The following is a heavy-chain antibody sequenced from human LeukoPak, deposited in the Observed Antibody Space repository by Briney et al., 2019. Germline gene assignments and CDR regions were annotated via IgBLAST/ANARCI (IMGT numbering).Heavy chain of an antibody. CDR1: GFTFSSYE. D-gene: IGHD1-1*01. CDR3: ASLWKYDAFDI. J-gene: IGHJ3*02. CDR2: ISSSGSTI. V-gene: IGHV3-48*03. Sequence: GGSLRLSCAASGFTFSSYEVNWVRQAPGKGLEWVSYISSSGSTIYYADSVKGRFTISRDNAKNSLYLQMNSLRAEDTAVYYCASLWKYDAFDIWGQGTMVTVSS.